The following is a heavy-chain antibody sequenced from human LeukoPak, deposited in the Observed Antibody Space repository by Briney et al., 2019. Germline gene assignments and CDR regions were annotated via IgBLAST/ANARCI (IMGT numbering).Heavy chain of an antibody. D-gene: IGHD2-8*01. CDR1: GGSISSGSYY. V-gene: IGHV4-61*02. CDR2: IYTSGST. CDR3: ARDSFNGWSDY. Sequence: SETLSLTCTVSGGSISSGSYYWSWIRQPAGKGLEWIGRIYTSGSTNYNPSLKSRVTISVDTSKNQFSLKLSSVTAADTAVYYCARDSFNGWSDYWGQGTLVTVSS. J-gene: IGHJ4*02.